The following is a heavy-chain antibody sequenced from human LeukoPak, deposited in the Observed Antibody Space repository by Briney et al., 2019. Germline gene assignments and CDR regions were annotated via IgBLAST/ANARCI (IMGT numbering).Heavy chain of an antibody. CDR3: ATFHYYDSSAYFDY. D-gene: IGHD3-22*01. CDR2: IYYSGGT. CDR1: GGSIGNYY. J-gene: IGHJ4*02. Sequence: SETLSLTCTVSGGSIGNYYWSWIRQPPGKGLEWIGYIYYSGGTNYNPSLKSRVTISVDTSKNQFSLKLSSVTAADTAVYYCATFHYYDSSAYFDYWGQGTLVTVSS. V-gene: IGHV4-59*08.